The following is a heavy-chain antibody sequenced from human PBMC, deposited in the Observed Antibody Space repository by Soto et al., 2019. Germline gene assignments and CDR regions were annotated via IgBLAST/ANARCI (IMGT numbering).Heavy chain of an antibody. V-gene: IGHV4-59*01. CDR1: GGSISSYY. CDR3: ARVSLEYSRWFDP. J-gene: IGHJ5*02. Sequence: SETLSLTCTVSGGSISSYYWSWIRQPPGKGLEWIGYIYYSGSTNYNPSLKSRVTISVDTSKNQFSLKLSSVTAADTAVYYCARVSLEYSRWFDPWGQGTLVTVSS. D-gene: IGHD6-6*01. CDR2: IYYSGST.